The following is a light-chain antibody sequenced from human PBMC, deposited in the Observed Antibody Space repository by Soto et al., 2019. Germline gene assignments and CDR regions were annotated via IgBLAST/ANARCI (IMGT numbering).Light chain of an antibody. J-gene: IGKJ1*01. Sequence: QMTQSPSSLSASVGEKIIITCRASRDVGSDVSWYQQKPGQAPKLLIYAASNLYTGVPSRFSGSRSGTEFTLTISSLQPEDFASYYCLQDYGDSWTFGQGTRWIS. V-gene: IGKV1-6*01. CDR2: AAS. CDR1: RDVGSD. CDR3: LQDYGDSWT.